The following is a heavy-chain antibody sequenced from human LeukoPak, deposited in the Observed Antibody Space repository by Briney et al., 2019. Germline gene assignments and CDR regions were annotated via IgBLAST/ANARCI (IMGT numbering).Heavy chain of an antibody. Sequence: KASETLSLTCTVSGGSIRSTSNYWAWIRQAPGRGPEWIGIINYTGSTYYNPSLGSRVTMSVDTSKSQFSLKLDSVTAADTAVYFCARDPIRGKDAFDIWGQGTQVTVSS. CDR1: GGSIRSTSNY. V-gene: IGHV4-39*07. D-gene: IGHD3-10*01. J-gene: IGHJ3*02. CDR3: ARDPIRGKDAFDI. CDR2: INYTGST.